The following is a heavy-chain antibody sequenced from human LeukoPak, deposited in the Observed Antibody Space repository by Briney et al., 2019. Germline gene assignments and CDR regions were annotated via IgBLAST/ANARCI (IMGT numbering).Heavy chain of an antibody. J-gene: IGHJ3*02. CDR1: GFTFSSYG. CDR2: ISYDGSNK. CDR3: AKTPLGRFAFDI. Sequence: GRSLRLSCAASGFTFSSYGMHWVRQAPGKGLEWVAVISYDGSNKYYADSVKGRFTISRDNSKNTLYLQMNSLRAEDTAVYYCAKTPLGRFAFDIWGQGTMVTVSS. V-gene: IGHV3-30*18.